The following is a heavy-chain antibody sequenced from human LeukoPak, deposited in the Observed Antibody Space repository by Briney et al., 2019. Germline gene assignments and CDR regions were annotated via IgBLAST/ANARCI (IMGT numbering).Heavy chain of an antibody. J-gene: IGHJ4*02. CDR3: ARVGVDYSGNIIKYFFDY. CDR2: IYTSGST. CDR1: GGSISSYY. Sequence: SETLSLTCTVSGGSISSYYWSWIRQPAGKGLEWIGRIYTSGSTNYNPSLKSRVTMSVDTSKNQFSLKLSPVTAADTAVYYCARVGVDYSGNIIKYFFDYWGQGTLVTVSS. D-gene: IGHD4-23*01. V-gene: IGHV4-4*07.